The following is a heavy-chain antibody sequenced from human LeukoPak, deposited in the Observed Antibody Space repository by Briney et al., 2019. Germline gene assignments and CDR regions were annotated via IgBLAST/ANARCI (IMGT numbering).Heavy chain of an antibody. CDR3: AKGTTTLVVTKIDY. Sequence: GGSLRLSCAASGFTFSTYDMSWVRQAPGKGLEWVSVISGSGGSTYYADSVKGRFTISRDNSKNTLYLQMNSLRAEDTAVYYCAKGTTTLVVTKIDYWGQGTLVTVSS. D-gene: IGHD4-23*01. V-gene: IGHV3-23*01. CDR1: GFTFSTYD. CDR2: ISGSGGST. J-gene: IGHJ4*02.